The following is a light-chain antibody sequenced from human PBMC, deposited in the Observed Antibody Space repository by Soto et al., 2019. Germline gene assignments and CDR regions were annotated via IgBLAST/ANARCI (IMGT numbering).Light chain of an antibody. Sequence: QSALTQPRSVSGSPGQSVTISCTGTSSDVGTYNYVSWYQQHPGKAPKLMIYDVSQRPSGVPDRFSGSKSGNTASLTISWLQAEDESDYYCCSYAGSDTSVFGGGTKLTVL. J-gene: IGLJ2*01. CDR2: DVS. CDR3: CSYAGSDTSV. CDR1: SSDVGTYNY. V-gene: IGLV2-11*01.